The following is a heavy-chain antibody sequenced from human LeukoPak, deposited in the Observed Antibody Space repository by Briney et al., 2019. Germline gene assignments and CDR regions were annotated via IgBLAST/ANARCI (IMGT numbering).Heavy chain of an antibody. CDR3: ARGGGYDILTGYYRPADL. CDR2: ISAYNGDT. Sequence: ASVKVSCKASGYSFTTYSISWVRQAPGQGLEWMGWISAYNGDTSYAQKLQGRVTMTTDTSTSTAYMELRSLRSDDTAVYYCARGGGYDILTGYYRPADLWGQGTLVTVSS. V-gene: IGHV1-18*01. D-gene: IGHD3-9*01. J-gene: IGHJ5*02. CDR1: GYSFTTYS.